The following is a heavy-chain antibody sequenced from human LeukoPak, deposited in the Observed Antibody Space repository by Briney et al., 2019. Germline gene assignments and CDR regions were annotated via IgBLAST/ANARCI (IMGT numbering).Heavy chain of an antibody. CDR1: GFTFSGHG. Sequence: PGGSLRLSCAASGFTFSGHGMHWIRQAPGKGLEWVAVIWHDGGKQLYADSVKGRFSISRDDSTSTLYLQMNSLRAEDTAVYYCAREDSGGWLSAYWGQGTPVTVSS. CDR3: AREDSGGWLSAY. D-gene: IGHD2-15*01. V-gene: IGHV3-33*01. J-gene: IGHJ4*02. CDR2: IWHDGGKQ.